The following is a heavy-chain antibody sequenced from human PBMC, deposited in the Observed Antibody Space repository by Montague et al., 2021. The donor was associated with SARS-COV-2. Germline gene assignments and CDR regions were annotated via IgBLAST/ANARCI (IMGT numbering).Heavy chain of an antibody. Sequence: SLRLSCAATGFAYDVYGMSWVRQGPGKGLEWVSGITWNGLTTGYADSVKGRFTISRDNAKNSLYLEMNSLRAEDTALYYCTRGFRGGPLDCWGQGTQVTVSS. CDR1: GFAYDVYG. CDR3: TRGFRGGPLDC. D-gene: IGHD3-10*01. J-gene: IGHJ4*02. V-gene: IGHV3-20*04. CDR2: ITWNGLTT.